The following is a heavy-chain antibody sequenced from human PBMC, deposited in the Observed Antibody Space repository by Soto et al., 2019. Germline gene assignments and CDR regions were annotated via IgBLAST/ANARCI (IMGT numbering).Heavy chain of an antibody. Sequence: GGSLRLSCAASGFTFSNYWMNWVRQAPGKGPEWVVNIKQGGSEKNYVDSVKGRFTISRDNAKNSLYLQMSSLRVEDTAVYYCARDRWYYGSGSYYYYGMDVWGQGTTVTVSS. CDR1: GFTFSNYW. CDR3: ARDRWYYGSGSYYYYGMDV. V-gene: IGHV3-7*05. CDR2: IKQGGSEK. D-gene: IGHD3-10*01. J-gene: IGHJ6*02.